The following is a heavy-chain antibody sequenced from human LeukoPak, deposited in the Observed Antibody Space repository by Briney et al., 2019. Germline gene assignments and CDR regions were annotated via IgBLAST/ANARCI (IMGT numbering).Heavy chain of an antibody. V-gene: IGHV4-39*07. Sequence: SETLSLTCTVSGGSISSSSYYWGWIRQPPGKGLEWIGNIYYSGSTNYNPSLKSRVTISVDTSKNQFSLKLSSVTAADTAVYYCAAGPYYGTYYYYMDVWGKGTTVTISS. D-gene: IGHD2/OR15-2a*01. J-gene: IGHJ6*03. CDR3: AAGPYYGTYYYYMDV. CDR2: IYYSGST. CDR1: GGSISSSSYY.